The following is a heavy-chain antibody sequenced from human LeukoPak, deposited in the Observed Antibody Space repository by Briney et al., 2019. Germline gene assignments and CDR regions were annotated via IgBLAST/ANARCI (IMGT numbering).Heavy chain of an antibody. V-gene: IGHV3-53*01. CDR2: IYSGGST. Sequence: GGSLRLSCAASGFTFSSYAMSWVRQAPGKGLEWVSVIYSGGSTYYADSVKGRFTISRDNSKNTLYLQMNSLRAEDTAVYYCARVAGIAAAGNEWYFDLWGRGTLVTVSS. CDR1: GFTFSSYA. J-gene: IGHJ2*01. CDR3: ARVAGIAAAGNEWYFDL. D-gene: IGHD6-13*01.